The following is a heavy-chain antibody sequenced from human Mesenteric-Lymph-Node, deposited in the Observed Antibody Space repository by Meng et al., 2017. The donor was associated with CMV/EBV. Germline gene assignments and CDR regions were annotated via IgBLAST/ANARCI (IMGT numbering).Heavy chain of an antibody. CDR1: GGSFSGYY. CDR2: INHSGST. D-gene: IGHD3-9*01. V-gene: IGHV4-34*01. CDR3: ARGSSYDILTGYFDY. J-gene: IGHJ4*02. Sequence: QVQFNQWGAGLLKPSETLSVTCAVYGGSFSGYYWNWIRQSPEKGLEWIGEINHSGSTTYNPSFTSRIIISVDTSTNQISLNMSSVTAADTAVYYCARGSSYDILTGYFDYWGQGALVTVSS.